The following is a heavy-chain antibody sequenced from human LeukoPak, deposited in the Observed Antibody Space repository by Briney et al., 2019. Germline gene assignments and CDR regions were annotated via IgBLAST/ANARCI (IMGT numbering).Heavy chain of an antibody. D-gene: IGHD6-19*01. CDR3: ARESPSSGWYRGTDAFDI. CDR2: TYYRCKWYN. V-gene: IGHV6-1*01. J-gene: IGHJ3*02. CDR1: GDSVSSNSAA. Sequence: SQTLSLTCAISGDSVSSNSAAWNWIRQSPSRGLEWLGRTYYRCKWYNDYAVSVKSRITINPDTSKNQFSLQLKSVTPEDTAVYYCARESPSSGWYRGTDAFDIWGQGTMVTVSS.